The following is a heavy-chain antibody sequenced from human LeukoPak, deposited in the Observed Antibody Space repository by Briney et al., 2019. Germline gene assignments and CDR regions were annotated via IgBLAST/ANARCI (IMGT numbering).Heavy chain of an antibody. Sequence: GGSLRLSCSASGFTFSSYAMHWVRQSPGEGLEYVSAISSNGGSTYYADSVKGRFTISRDNSKNTLYLQMSSLRAEDTAVYYCVKDDGGFGHPWGQGTLVTVSS. D-gene: IGHD3-10*01. J-gene: IGHJ5*02. CDR3: VKDDGGFGHP. CDR1: GFTFSSYA. V-gene: IGHV3-64D*06. CDR2: ISSNGGST.